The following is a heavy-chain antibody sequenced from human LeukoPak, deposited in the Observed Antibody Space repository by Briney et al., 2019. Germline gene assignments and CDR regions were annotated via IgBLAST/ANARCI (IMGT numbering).Heavy chain of an antibody. CDR1: GFTFSSYA. CDR3: AKDPLLWDSSGSDAFDI. Sequence: PGGSLRLSRAASGFTFSSYAMSWVRQAPGKGLEWVSAISGSGGSTYYADSVKGRFTISRDNSKNTLYLQMNSLRAEDTAVYYCAKDPLLWDSSGSDAFDIWGQGTMVTVSS. D-gene: IGHD3-22*01. J-gene: IGHJ3*02. CDR2: ISGSGGST. V-gene: IGHV3-23*01.